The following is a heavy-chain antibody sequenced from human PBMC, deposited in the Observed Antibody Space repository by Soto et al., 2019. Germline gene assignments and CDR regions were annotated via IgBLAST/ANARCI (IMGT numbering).Heavy chain of an antibody. J-gene: IGHJ4*02. V-gene: IGHV4-30-4*01. CDR1: GGSISSGDYY. CDR3: ARSRRYDFWSGYSTNFDY. Sequence: SETLSLTCTVSGGSISSGDYYWSWIRQPPGKGLEWIGYIYYSGSTYYNPSLKSRVTISVDTSKNQFSLKLSSVTAADTAVYYCARSRRYDFWSGYSTNFDYWGQGTLLTVSS. D-gene: IGHD3-3*01. CDR2: IYYSGST.